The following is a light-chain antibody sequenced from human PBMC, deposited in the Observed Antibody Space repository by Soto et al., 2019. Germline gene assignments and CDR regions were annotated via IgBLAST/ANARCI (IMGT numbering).Light chain of an antibody. CDR2: GTS. CDR3: QQYGGSPRT. Sequence: EIVLTQSPGTLSLSPGERATLSCRASQGVSSNYLAWYQQKSGQAPRLLLYGTSSRATGIPERFSGSGSGTDFTLTISKLEPEDFAVYHCQQYGGSPRTFGQGTKVDTK. V-gene: IGKV3-20*01. CDR1: QGVSSNY. J-gene: IGKJ1*01.